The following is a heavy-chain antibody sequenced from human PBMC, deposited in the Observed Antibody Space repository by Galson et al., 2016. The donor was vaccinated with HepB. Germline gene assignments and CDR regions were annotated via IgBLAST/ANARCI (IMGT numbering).Heavy chain of an antibody. CDR3: SPSGTYSDFDP. CDR2: IKQDGTEK. CDR1: GFAFERFW. J-gene: IGHJ5*02. V-gene: IGHV3-7*01. D-gene: IGHD3-10*01. Sequence: SLRLSCAASGFAFERFWVSWVRQAPGKGLEWVANIKQDGTEKHYVESVKGRFTISRDNARNSLYLQMNSLRVEDTAVYYCSPSGTYSDFDPWGQGTLVTVSS.